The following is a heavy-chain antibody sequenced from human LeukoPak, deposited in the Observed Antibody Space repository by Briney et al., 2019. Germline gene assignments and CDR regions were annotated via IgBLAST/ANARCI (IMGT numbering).Heavy chain of an antibody. J-gene: IGHJ6*04. V-gene: IGHV3-48*03. CDR1: GFTFSSYE. D-gene: IGHD3-10*01. CDR3: ASSSDIYGSGSYFNSLGDV. Sequence: PGGSLRLSCAASGFTFSSYEMNWVRQAPGKGLEWVSYISSSGSTIYYADSVKGRFTISRDNAKNSLYLQMNSLRAEDTAVYYCASSSDIYGSGSYFNSLGDVWGKGTTVSISS. CDR2: ISSSGSTI.